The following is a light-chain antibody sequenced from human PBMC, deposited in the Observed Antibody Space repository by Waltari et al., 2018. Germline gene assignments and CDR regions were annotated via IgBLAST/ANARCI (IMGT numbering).Light chain of an antibody. CDR3: ATWDDSLDGHVV. V-gene: IGLV1-44*01. J-gene: IGLJ2*01. Sequence: QSVVTQPPSASGTPGQRVTISCSGGTSNTGSHPVQWYPRPPGTSPTTLIYGNNQWPSWVPERFSGSKSGTSASLAISGLQSEDEADYYCATWDDSLDGHVVFGGGTKLTVL. CDR1: TSNTGSHP. CDR2: GNN.